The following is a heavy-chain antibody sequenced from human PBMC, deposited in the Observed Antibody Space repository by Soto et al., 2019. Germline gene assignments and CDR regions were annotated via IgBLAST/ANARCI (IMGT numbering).Heavy chain of an antibody. CDR2: IIPIFGTA. J-gene: IGHJ6*02. V-gene: IGHV1-69*13. CDR1: GGTFSSYA. D-gene: IGHD3-3*01. Sequence: SVKVSCKASGGTFSSYAISWVRQAPGQGLEWMGGIIPIFGTANYAQKFQGRVTITADESTSTAYMELSSLRSEDTAVYYCARGGGFLEWSSPYYYYGMDVWGQGTTVTVSS. CDR3: ARGGGFLEWSSPYYYYGMDV.